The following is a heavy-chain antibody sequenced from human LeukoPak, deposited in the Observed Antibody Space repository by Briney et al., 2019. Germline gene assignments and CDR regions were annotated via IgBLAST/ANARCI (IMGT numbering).Heavy chain of an antibody. J-gene: IGHJ4*02. CDR2: ISSSSSYI. D-gene: IGHD3-3*01. V-gene: IGHV3-21*01. CDR1: GFTFDTYW. Sequence: PGGSLRLSCAASGFTFDTYWMHWVRQAPGKGLEWVSSISSSSSYIYYADSVKGRFTISRDNAKNSLYLQMNSLRAEDTAVYYCARDPGIRITIFGVPDWGQGTLVTVSS. CDR3: ARDPGIRITIFGVPD.